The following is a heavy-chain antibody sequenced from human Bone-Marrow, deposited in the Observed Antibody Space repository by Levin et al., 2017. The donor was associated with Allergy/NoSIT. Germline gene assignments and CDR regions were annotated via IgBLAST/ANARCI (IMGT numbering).Heavy chain of an antibody. J-gene: IGHJ5*02. V-gene: IGHV4-39*01. CDR3: ARDYSDSGGYYLVWFDP. Sequence: SQTLSLTCTVSGVSITSSSSYWGWIRQPPGKGLEWIGSIYYSGSTYYNPSLKSRVTISVDTSKNQFSLKLTSVTAADTAVYYCARDYSDSGGYYLVWFDPWGQGTLVTVSS. CDR1: GVSITSSSSY. CDR2: IYYSGST. D-gene: IGHD3-22*01.